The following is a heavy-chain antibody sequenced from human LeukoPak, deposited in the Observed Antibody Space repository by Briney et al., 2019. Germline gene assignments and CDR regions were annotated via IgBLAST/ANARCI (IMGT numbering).Heavy chain of an antibody. CDR1: CGFIISYY. J-gene: IGHJ4*02. V-gene: IGHV4-59*01. D-gene: IGHD1-26*01. CDR2: VYYTGTT. Sequence: SETLSLTCTVYCGFIISYYWSWLRQPPGKGLEWIGFVYYTGTTTYNPSLKSRVTISVDTSKNQFSLKLSSVTSADTAVYYCATRRVGAAYFDYWGQGTLVTVSS. CDR3: ATRRVGAAYFDY.